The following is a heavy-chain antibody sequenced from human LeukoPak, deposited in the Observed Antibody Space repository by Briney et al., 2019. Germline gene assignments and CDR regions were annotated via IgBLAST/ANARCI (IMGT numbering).Heavy chain of an antibody. V-gene: IGHV3-30*18. Sequence: GGSLRLSCAASGFTFSSYGMHWVRQAPGKGPEWVAVISYDGSNKYYADSVKGRFAISRDNSKNTLSLQMNSLRVEDTAMYYCAKEGSGYYRWGQGTLVTVSS. J-gene: IGHJ5*02. CDR1: GFTFSSYG. CDR2: ISYDGSNK. D-gene: IGHD3-22*01. CDR3: AKEGSGYYR.